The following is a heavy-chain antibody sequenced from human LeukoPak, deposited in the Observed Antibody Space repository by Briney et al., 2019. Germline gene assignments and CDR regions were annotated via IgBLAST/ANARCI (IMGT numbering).Heavy chain of an antibody. D-gene: IGHD6-25*01. V-gene: IGHV5-51*01. Sequence: GESLKISCKGSGYSFTGYWIGWVRQMPGKGLEWMGIVYPGDSDTRYSPSFQGQVTISADKSITTAYLQWSSLKASDSAIYYCARRRDRGRYFDLWGRGTLVTVFS. J-gene: IGHJ2*01. CDR2: VYPGDSDT. CDR3: ARRRDRGRYFDL. CDR1: GYSFTGYW.